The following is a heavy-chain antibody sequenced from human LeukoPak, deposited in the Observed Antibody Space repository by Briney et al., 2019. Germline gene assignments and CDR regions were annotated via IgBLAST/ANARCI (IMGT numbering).Heavy chain of an antibody. CDR2: IYNSGSS. Sequence: SETLSLTCSVSGGSISSFYWRWIRQPPGKGLEWIGYIYNSGSSRYNPSLRSRVTISVDTSKNQFSLNLTSVTAADTAVYYCARRTYSSGWDWGQGNLVTVSS. D-gene: IGHD6-19*01. V-gene: IGHV4-59*08. CDR3: ARRTYSSGWD. J-gene: IGHJ4*02. CDR1: GGSISSFY.